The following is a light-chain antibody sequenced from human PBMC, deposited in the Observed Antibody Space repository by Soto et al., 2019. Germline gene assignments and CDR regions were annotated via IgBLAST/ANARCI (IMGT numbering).Light chain of an antibody. Sequence: DVQMTQSPSTLSASVGDRVTITCRASQSISSWLAWYQQKPGKAPKLLIYKASSLESGVPSRFSGSGSGTEFPLTFSSLQPDDFATYYCQQYHYFPYTFGQGTNLEIK. V-gene: IGKV1-5*03. CDR2: KAS. CDR1: QSISSW. J-gene: IGKJ2*01. CDR3: QQYHYFPYT.